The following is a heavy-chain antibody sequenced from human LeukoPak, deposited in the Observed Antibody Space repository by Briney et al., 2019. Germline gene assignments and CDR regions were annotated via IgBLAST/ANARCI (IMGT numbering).Heavy chain of an antibody. CDR2: ISYAGSNK. D-gene: IGHD1-26*01. Sequence: GGSLRLSCAASGFTFSNYAMHWVRQAPGKGLEWVALISYAGSNKYYADSVKGRFTISRDNSKNTLYLQMSSLRAADTAVYYCVKGYSGSYYSPIDYWGQGTLVTVSS. V-gene: IGHV3-30*14. CDR3: VKGYSGSYYSPIDY. J-gene: IGHJ4*02. CDR1: GFTFSNYA.